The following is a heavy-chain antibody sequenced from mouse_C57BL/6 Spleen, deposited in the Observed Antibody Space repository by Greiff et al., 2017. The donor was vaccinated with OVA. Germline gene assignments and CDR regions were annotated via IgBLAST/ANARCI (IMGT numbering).Heavy chain of an antibody. CDR3: ARDISSHIWYRFAY. CDR2: ISDGGSYT. CDR1: GFTFSSYA. J-gene: IGHJ3*01. V-gene: IGHV5-4*01. D-gene: IGHD2-1*01. Sequence: DVHLVESGGGLVKPGGSLKLSCAASGFTFSSYAMSWVRQTPEKRLEWVATISDGGSYTYYPDNVKGRFTISRDNAKNNLYLQMSHLKSEDTAMYYCARDISSHIWYRFAYWGQGTLVTVSA.